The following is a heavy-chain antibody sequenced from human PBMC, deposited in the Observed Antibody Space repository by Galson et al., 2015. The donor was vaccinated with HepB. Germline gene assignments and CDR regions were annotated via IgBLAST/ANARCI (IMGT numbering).Heavy chain of an antibody. V-gene: IGHV5-51*03. D-gene: IGHD3-10*01. CDR1: GYIFTNYC. Sequence: QSGAEVKKPGQPLKISCEGSGYIFTNYCIAWVRQMPGKGLEWLGIIYPADSDTRYNPSFQGPITISADKSISTAYLQWNTLRTSDTALYYCARGDPASYFFDSWGQGVLVTVSS. CDR2: IYPADSDT. CDR3: ARGDPASYFFDS. J-gene: IGHJ4*02.